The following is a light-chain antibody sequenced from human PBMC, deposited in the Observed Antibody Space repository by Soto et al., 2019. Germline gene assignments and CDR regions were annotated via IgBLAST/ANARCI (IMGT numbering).Light chain of an antibody. Sequence: QSVLTQPPSASGSPGQSVTISCTGTSSDVGGYDYVSWYQQHPGKAPKLMIYEVTIRPSGVSDRFSGSEPGNTASLTVSGLQAEDEADYYCSSYTGGNPSYVFGTGTKVTVL. V-gene: IGLV2-8*01. J-gene: IGLJ1*01. CDR1: SSDVGGYDY. CDR3: SSYTGGNPSYV. CDR2: EVT.